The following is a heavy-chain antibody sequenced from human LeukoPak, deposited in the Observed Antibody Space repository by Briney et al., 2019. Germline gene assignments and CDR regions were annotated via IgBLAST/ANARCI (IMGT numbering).Heavy chain of an antibody. Sequence: GGSLRLSCTASGFTFSSYAMGWVRQAPGKGLEWVVGMSSDGSKTVYADSLKDRFTISRDNSKNTLYLQMNSLRAEDTAVYYCAKGLYSSSSVIDYWGQGTLVSVSS. CDR1: GFTFSSYA. CDR2: MSSDGSKT. CDR3: AKGLYSSSSVIDY. V-gene: IGHV3-30*18. D-gene: IGHD6-6*01. J-gene: IGHJ4*02.